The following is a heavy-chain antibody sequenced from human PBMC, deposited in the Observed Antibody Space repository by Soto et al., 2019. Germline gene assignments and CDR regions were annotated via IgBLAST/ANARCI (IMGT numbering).Heavy chain of an antibody. D-gene: IGHD5-12*01. J-gene: IGHJ5*02. Sequence: GESLKISCNGSGYGITSDWIFWVRQMPGKGLEWMGIIYPRDSDTRYSPSFEGQVTISADKTTNTAYLQWSRLKASDTAIYFCVRHHIVATPRGWFDPWGQGTLVTVSS. CDR3: VRHHIVATPRGWFDP. V-gene: IGHV5-51*01. CDR1: GYGITSDW. CDR2: IYPRDSDT.